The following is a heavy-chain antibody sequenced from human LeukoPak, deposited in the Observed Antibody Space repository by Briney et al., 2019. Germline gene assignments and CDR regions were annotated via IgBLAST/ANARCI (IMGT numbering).Heavy chain of an antibody. D-gene: IGHD3-16*01. V-gene: IGHV4-34*01. CDR3: ATLYYFDY. Sequence: SETLSLTRAVYGGSFSGYYWSWIRQPPGKGLEWIGEINHSGSTNYNPSLKSRVTISVDTSKNQFSLKLSSVTAADTAVYYCATLYYFDYWGQGTLVTVSS. CDR1: GGSFSGYY. CDR2: INHSGST. J-gene: IGHJ4*02.